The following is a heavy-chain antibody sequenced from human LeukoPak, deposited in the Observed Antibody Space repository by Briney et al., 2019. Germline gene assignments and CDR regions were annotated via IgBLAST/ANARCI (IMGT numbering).Heavy chain of an antibody. CDR2: IRYDGSNK. Sequence: GGSLRLSCAASGFTFSSYGMHWVRQAPGKGLEWVAFIRYDGSNKYYADSVKGRFTISRDNSKNTLYLQMNSLRAEDTAVYFCARDRDILTGFYYYGMDVWGQGTTVTVSS. V-gene: IGHV3-30*02. CDR1: GFTFSSYG. J-gene: IGHJ6*02. CDR3: ARDRDILTGFYYYGMDV. D-gene: IGHD3-9*01.